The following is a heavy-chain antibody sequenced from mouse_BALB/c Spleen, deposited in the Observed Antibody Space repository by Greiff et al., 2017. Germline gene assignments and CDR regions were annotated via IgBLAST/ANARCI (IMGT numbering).Heavy chain of an antibody. J-gene: IGHJ4*01. CDR2: IYPSDSYT. CDR1: GYTFTSYW. D-gene: IGHD4-1*01. CDR3: TRRDRLGRTAMDY. V-gene: IGHV1-69*02. Sequence: VQLQQPGAELVRPGASVKLSCKASGYTFTSYWINWVKQRPGQGLEWIGNIYPSDSYTNYNQKFKDKATLTVDKSSSTAYMQLSSPTSEDSAVYYCTRRDRLGRTAMDYWGQGTSVTVSS.